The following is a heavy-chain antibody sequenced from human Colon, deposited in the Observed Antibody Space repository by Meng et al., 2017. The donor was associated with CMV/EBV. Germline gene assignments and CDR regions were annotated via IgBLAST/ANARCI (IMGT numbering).Heavy chain of an antibody. D-gene: IGHD2-2*01. J-gene: IGHJ6*02. CDR1: GGTFSSYT. V-gene: IGHV1-69*02. Sequence: SVKVSCKASGGTFSSYTISWVRQAPGQGLEWMGRIIPILGIANYAQKFQGRVTITADKSTSTAYMELSSLRSEDTAVYYCARKYCSSSSCKGGHGMDVWGQGTTVTVSS. CDR3: ARKYCSSSSCKGGHGMDV. CDR2: IIPILGIA.